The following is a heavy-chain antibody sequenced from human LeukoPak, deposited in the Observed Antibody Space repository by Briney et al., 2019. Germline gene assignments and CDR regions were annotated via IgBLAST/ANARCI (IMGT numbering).Heavy chain of an antibody. CDR3: ARPPFTYDSSGDSFDI. Sequence: GGSLRLSCAASGFTVSSDYMSWVRQAPGKGLEWVSVIYSGGSTYYADSVKGRFTVSRDNSKNTLYLQMNSLRAEDTAVYYCARPPFTYDSSGDSFDIWGQGTMVTVSS. CDR1: GFTVSSDY. J-gene: IGHJ3*02. V-gene: IGHV3-66*04. CDR2: IYSGGST. D-gene: IGHD3-22*01.